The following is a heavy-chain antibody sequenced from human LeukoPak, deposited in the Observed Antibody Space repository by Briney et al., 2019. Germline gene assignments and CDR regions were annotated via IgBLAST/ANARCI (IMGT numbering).Heavy chain of an antibody. J-gene: IGHJ4*02. V-gene: IGHV3-49*04. D-gene: IGHD6-19*01. Sequence: GGSLRLSCTASGFTFGDYAMSWVRQAPGKGLEWVGFIRSKAYGGTTEYAASVKGRFTISRDDSKSIAYLQMNSLKTEDTAAYYCVLDSSGWSLFDYWGQGTLVTVSS. CDR3: VLDSSGWSLFDY. CDR2: IRSKAYGGTT. CDR1: GFTFGDYA.